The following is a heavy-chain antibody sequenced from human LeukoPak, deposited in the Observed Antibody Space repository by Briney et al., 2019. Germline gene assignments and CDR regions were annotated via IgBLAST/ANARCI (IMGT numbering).Heavy chain of an antibody. V-gene: IGHV3-33*06. CDR1: GFTFSSYG. Sequence: GGSLRLSCAASGFTFSSYGMHWVRQAPGKGLEWVAVIWYDGSNKYYADPVKGRFTISRDNSKNTLYLQMNSLRAEDTAVYYCAKDPGVVVAATGWFDPWGQGTLVTVSS. CDR3: AKDPGVVVAATGWFDP. J-gene: IGHJ5*02. CDR2: IWYDGSNK. D-gene: IGHD2-15*01.